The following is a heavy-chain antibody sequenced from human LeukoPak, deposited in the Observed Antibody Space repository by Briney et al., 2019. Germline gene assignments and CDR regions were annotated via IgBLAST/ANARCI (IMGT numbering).Heavy chain of an antibody. D-gene: IGHD1-1*01. Sequence: GGSLRLSCAASGFSVSSIYMNWVRQAPGKGLEWVSVVYSDGTTYYADSVKGRFTISRDDSKNTLYLHMNSLRAEDTAVYYCARAPNWRFDHWGQGTLVTVSS. J-gene: IGHJ4*02. CDR3: ARAPNWRFDH. V-gene: IGHV3-53*01. CDR1: GFSVSSIY. CDR2: VYSDGTT.